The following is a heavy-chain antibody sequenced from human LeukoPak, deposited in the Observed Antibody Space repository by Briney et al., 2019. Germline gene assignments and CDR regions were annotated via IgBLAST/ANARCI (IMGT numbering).Heavy chain of an antibody. CDR1: GFTFSSYE. J-gene: IGHJ4*02. V-gene: IGHV3-48*03. CDR2: ISSSGSTI. CDR3: ASSRPYCTNGVCFYFDY. Sequence: QPGGSLRLSCAASGFTFSSYEMNWVRQAPGKGLEWVSYISSSGSTIYYADSVKGRFTISRDNAKNSLYLQMSSLRAEDTAAYYCASSRPYCTNGVCFYFDYWGQGTLVTVSS. D-gene: IGHD2-8*01.